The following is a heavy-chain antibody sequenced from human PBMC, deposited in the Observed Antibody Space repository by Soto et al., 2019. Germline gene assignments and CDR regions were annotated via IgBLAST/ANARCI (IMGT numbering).Heavy chain of an antibody. D-gene: IGHD5-12*01. CDR2: IWYDGSNK. CDR3: AREKYTTGYYYFDY. J-gene: IGHJ4*02. Sequence: GGSLRLSCAASGFTFNNYAMHWVRQAPGKGLEWVAVIWYDGSNKYYADSVKGRFTISRDNSKNTLYLQMSSLRGDDTAVYYCAREKYTTGYYYFDYWGQGTLVTVSS. V-gene: IGHV3-33*01. CDR1: GFTFNNYA.